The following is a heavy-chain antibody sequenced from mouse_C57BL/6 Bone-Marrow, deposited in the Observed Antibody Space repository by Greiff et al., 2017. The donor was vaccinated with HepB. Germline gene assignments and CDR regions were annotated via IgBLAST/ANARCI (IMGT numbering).Heavy chain of an antibody. CDR1: GYTFTDYY. CDR2: INPNNGGT. V-gene: IGHV1-26*01. CDR3: ARVISYWYFDV. J-gene: IGHJ1*03. Sequence: VQLQQSGPELVKPGASVKISCKASGYTFTDYYMNWVKQSHGKSLEWIGDINPNNGGTSYNQKFKGKATLTVDTSSSTAYMELRSLTSEDSAVYSCARVISYWYFDVWGTGTTVTVSS.